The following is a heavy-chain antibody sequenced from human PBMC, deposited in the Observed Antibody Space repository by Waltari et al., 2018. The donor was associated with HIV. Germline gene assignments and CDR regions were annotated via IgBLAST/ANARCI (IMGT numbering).Heavy chain of an antibody. CDR2: IWYDGSNK. CDR1: GFTFSSYG. Sequence: QVQLVESGGGVVQPGRSLRLSCAASGFTFSSYGMHWVRQAPGKGLEWVAVIWYDGSNKYYADSVKGRFTISRDNSKNTLYLQMNSLRAEDTAVYYCAREDIVATMGFDYWGQGTLVTVSS. CDR3: AREDIVATMGFDY. D-gene: IGHD5-12*01. J-gene: IGHJ4*02. V-gene: IGHV3-33*01.